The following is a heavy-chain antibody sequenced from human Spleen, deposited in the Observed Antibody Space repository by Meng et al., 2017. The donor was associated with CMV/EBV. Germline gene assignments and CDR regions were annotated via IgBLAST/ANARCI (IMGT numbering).Heavy chain of an antibody. V-gene: IGHV1-69*10. CDR3: ARAPSYYDFWSGYSPRDWFDP. J-gene: IGHJ5*02. CDR1: GGTFSSYA. D-gene: IGHD3-3*01. Sequence: SVKVSCKASGGTFSSYAISWVRQAPGQGLEWMGGIIPILGIANYAQKFQGRVTITADKSTSTAYMELSSLRSEDTGVYYCARAPSYYDFWSGYSPRDWFDPWGQGTLVTVSS. CDR2: IIPILGIA.